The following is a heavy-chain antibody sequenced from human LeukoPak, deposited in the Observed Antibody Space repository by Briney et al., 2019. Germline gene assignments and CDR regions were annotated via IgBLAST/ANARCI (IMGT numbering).Heavy chain of an antibody. CDR2: IFTNGHIT. Sequence: GGSLRLSCSASGFTFSSYPMHWVRQAPGKGLEYVSTIFTNGHITSYAASVKGRFTTSRDNSMDTLYLQMSSLTPEDTAVYYCVKSPSDGLDVWGQGATVTVSS. CDR3: VKSPSDGLDV. CDR1: GFTFSSYP. J-gene: IGHJ6*02. V-gene: IGHV3-64D*08.